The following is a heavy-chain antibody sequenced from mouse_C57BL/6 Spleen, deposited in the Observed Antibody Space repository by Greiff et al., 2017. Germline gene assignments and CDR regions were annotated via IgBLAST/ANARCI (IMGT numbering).Heavy chain of an antibody. J-gene: IGHJ4*01. CDR2: IHPNSGST. CDR3: ARGPFTTVVAPLSMDY. Sequence: VQLQQSGAELVKPGASVKLSCKASGYTFTSYWMHWVKQRPGQGLEWIGMIHPNSGSTNYNEKFKSKATLTVDKSSSTAYMQLSSLTSEDSAVYYCARGPFTTVVAPLSMDYWGQGTSVTVSS. V-gene: IGHV1-64*01. CDR1: GYTFTSYW. D-gene: IGHD1-1*01.